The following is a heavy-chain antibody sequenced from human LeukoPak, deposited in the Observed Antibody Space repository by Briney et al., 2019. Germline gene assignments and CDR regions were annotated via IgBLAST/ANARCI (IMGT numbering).Heavy chain of an antibody. V-gene: IGHV1-69*06. CDR2: IIPIFGTA. Sequence: GASVKVSCKASGGTFSRYVISWVRQAPGQGLEWMGGIIPIFGTANYAQKFQGRVTITADKSTSTAYMELSSLRSEDTAVYYCARAANWHDDDWFDPWGQGTLVTVSS. CDR1: GGTFSRYV. D-gene: IGHD1-1*01. J-gene: IGHJ5*02. CDR3: ARAANWHDDDWFDP.